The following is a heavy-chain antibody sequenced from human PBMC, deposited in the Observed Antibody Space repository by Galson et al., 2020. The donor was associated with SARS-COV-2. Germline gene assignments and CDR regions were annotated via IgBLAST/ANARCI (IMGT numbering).Heavy chain of an antibody. CDR1: GFTFSSYA. D-gene: IGHD3-10*01. CDR3: AKDILLWFGEAGWGCFDY. V-gene: IGHV3-23*01. Sequence: GGSLRLSCAASGFTFSSYAMSWVRQAPGKGLEWVSAISGSGGSTYYADSVKGRFTISRDNSKNTLYLQMNSLRAEDTAVYYCAKDILLWFGEAGWGCFDYWGQGTLVTVSS. J-gene: IGHJ4*02. CDR2: ISGSGGST.